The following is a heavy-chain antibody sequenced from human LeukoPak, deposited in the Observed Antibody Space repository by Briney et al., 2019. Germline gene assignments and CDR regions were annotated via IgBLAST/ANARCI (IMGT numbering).Heavy chain of an antibody. D-gene: IGHD5-18*01. CDR1: GYTFTSYY. Sequence: ASVKVSCKASGYTFTSYYMHWVRQAPGQGLEWMGIINPSGGSTSYAQKFQGRVTMTRDMSTSTVYMELSSLRSEDTPVYYCARDRRDTAMVSSIDYWGQGTLVTVSS. J-gene: IGHJ4*02. CDR2: INPSGGST. V-gene: IGHV1-46*01. CDR3: ARDRRDTAMVSSIDY.